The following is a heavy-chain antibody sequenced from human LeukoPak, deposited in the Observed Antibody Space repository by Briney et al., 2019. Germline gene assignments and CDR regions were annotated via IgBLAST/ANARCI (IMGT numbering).Heavy chain of an antibody. CDR2: IYYSGST. D-gene: IGHD3-22*01. J-gene: IGHJ3*01. CDR1: GGSISSTSYY. CDR3: AKAGVRYFDSSGLYAFDF. V-gene: IGHV4-39*01. Sequence: PSETLSLTCAVSGGSISSTSYYWAWIRQPPGKGLEWIGTIYYSGSTYHNPSLKSRVTMSVDTSRNQFTLKLSSVDAADTAVYYCAKAGVRYFDSSGLYAFDFWGQGTTVTVSS.